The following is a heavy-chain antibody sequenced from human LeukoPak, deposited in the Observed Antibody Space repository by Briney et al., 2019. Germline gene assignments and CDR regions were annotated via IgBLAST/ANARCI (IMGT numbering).Heavy chain of an antibody. CDR2: INHSGST. D-gene: IGHD3-10*01. V-gene: IGHV4-34*01. CDR1: GGSFSGYY. CDR3: ARGTSYGSGSYVYYYYYGMDV. Sequence: SETLSLTCAVYGGSFSGYYWSWIRQPPGKGLEWIGGINHSGSTNYNPSLKSRVTISVDTSKNQFSLKLSSVTAADTAVYYCARGTSYGSGSYVYYYYYGMDVWGQGTTVTVSS. J-gene: IGHJ6*02.